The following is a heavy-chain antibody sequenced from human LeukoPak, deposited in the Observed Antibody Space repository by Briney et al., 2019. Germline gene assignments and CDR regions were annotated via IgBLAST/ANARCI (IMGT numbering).Heavy chain of an antibody. CDR3: TRHSQWLVGSGYFDY. D-gene: IGHD6-19*01. J-gene: IGHJ4*02. CDR1: GFTFSGSA. CDR2: IRSKANSYAT. V-gene: IGHV3-73*01. Sequence: PGGSLRLSCAASGFTFSGSAMHWVRQASGKGLEWVGRIRSKANSYATAYAASVKGRFTISRDDSKNTAYLQMNSLKTGDTAVYYCTRHSQWLVGSGYFDYWGQGTLVTVSS.